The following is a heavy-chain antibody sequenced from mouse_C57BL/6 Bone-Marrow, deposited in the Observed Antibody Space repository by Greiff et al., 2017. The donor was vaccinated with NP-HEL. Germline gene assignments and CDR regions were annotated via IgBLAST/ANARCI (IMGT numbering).Heavy chain of an antibody. J-gene: IGHJ2*01. Sequence: DVKLVESGGGLVQPGGSLKLSCAASGFTFSDYYMYWVRQTPEKRLEWVAYISNGGGSTYYPDTVKGRFTISRDNAKNTLYLQMSRLKSEDTAMYYCARHGRDFDYWGQGTTLTVSS. V-gene: IGHV5-12*01. D-gene: IGHD3-1*01. CDR2: ISNGGGST. CDR1: GFTFSDYY. CDR3: ARHGRDFDY.